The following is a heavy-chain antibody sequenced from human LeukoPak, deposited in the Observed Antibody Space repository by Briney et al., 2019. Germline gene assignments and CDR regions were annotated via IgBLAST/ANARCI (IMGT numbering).Heavy chain of an antibody. Sequence: SETLSLTCSVSGGSISSYYWSWIRQPPGKGLEWIGYIYYSGSTNYNPSLKSRVTISVDTSKNQFSLKLSSVTAADTAVYYCARDKAVAGTSLSSNNWFDPWGQGTLVTVSS. D-gene: IGHD6-19*01. CDR3: ARDKAVAGTSLSSNNWFDP. CDR1: GGSISSYY. J-gene: IGHJ5*02. V-gene: IGHV4-59*01. CDR2: IYYSGST.